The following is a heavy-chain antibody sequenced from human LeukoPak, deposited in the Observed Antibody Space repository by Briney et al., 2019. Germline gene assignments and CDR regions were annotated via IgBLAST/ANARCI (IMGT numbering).Heavy chain of an antibody. D-gene: IGHD6-19*01. J-gene: IGHJ4*02. CDR1: GFTFSTYG. CDR2: IWYDGSNK. CDR3: ARDRSSGWYGSLDY. Sequence: PGRSLRLSCAASGFTFSTYGMHWVRQAPGKGLEWVAVIWYDGSNKYYADSVKGRFTISRDNSKNTLYLQMNSLRAEDTAVYYCARDRSSGWYGSLDYWGQGTLVTVSS. V-gene: IGHV3-33*01.